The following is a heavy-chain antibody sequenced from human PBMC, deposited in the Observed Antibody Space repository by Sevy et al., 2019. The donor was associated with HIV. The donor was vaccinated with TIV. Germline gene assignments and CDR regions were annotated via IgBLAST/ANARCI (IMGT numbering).Heavy chain of an antibody. D-gene: IGHD3-10*01. CDR3: ATTRTESTRYGESFYYYYAMDV. CDR1: GDSLTELS. Sequence: ASVKVSCKVSGDSLTELSMFWVRQAPGKGLEWMGGVAPQYGRTIYAQKFEARVTMTEDKSEETAQMELTSLKFEDTAVYFCATTRTESTRYGESFYYYYAMDVWRQGTSVTVSS. J-gene: IGHJ6*02. V-gene: IGHV1-24*01. CDR2: VAPQYGRT.